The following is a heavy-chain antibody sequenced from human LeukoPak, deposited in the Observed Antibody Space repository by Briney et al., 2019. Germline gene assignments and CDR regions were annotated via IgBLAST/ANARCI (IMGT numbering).Heavy chain of an antibody. V-gene: IGHV4-39*07. CDR1: GGSTSTSNYY. Sequence: SETLSLTCTVSGGSTSTSNYYWGWIRQPPGKGLEWIGNIFYSGSTYYSPSLKSRVTISLDTSKNQFSLRLSSVTAADTAVYYCARASYSYDINGWVPFDYWGQGTLVTVSS. J-gene: IGHJ4*02. CDR2: IFYSGST. CDR3: ARASYSYDINGWVPFDY. D-gene: IGHD3-22*01.